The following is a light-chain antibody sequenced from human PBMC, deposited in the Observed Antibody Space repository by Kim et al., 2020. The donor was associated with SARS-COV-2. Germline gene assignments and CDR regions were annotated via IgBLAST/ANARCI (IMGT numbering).Light chain of an antibody. CDR3: QQANTFPYT. CDR1: QDINSW. J-gene: IGKJ2*01. V-gene: IGKV1D-12*01. CDR2: AAS. Sequence: SASVGDRVTITCRASQDINSWLAWYQQKPGKAPKLLIHAASSLESGVPSRFSGSGSGTDFTLTISSLQPEYFATYYCQQANTFPYTFGQGTKLEI.